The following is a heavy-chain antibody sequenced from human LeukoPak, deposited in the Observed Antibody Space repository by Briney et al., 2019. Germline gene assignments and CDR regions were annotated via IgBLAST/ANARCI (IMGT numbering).Heavy chain of an antibody. V-gene: IGHV1-69*02. Sequence: ASVKVSCKASGGTFSSYSISWVRQAPGQGLEWMGRVIPILGIANYAQKFQGRVTITADKSTSTAYMELNSLKSDDTAVYYCAGGLEMAASHWGQGTLVTVSS. CDR1: GGTFSSYS. J-gene: IGHJ4*02. CDR3: AGGLEMAASH. CDR2: VIPILGIA. D-gene: IGHD5-24*01.